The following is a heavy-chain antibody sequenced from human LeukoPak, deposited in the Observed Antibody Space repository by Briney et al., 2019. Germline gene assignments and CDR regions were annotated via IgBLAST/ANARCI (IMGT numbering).Heavy chain of an antibody. CDR2: INPNSGGT. J-gene: IGHJ4*02. Sequence: ASVKVSCKASGYTLTGYYMHWVRQAPGQGLEWMGWINPNSGGTNYAQKFQGRVTMTRDTSISTAYMELSRLRSDDTAVYYCAREAPPGTMVRGGIDYWGQGTLVTVSS. D-gene: IGHD3-10*01. CDR1: GYTLTGYY. V-gene: IGHV1-2*02. CDR3: AREAPPGTMVRGGIDY.